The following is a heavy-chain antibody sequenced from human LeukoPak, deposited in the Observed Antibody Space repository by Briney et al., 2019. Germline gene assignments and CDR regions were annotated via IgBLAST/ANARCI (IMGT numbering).Heavy chain of an antibody. V-gene: IGHV3-21*01. J-gene: IGHJ4*02. D-gene: IGHD3-10*01. Sequence: GGSLRLSCAASGFTFSSYSMNWVRQAPGKGLEWISSISSSSSYIYYADSVKGRFTISRDNAKNSLYLQMNSLRAEDTAVYYCARDRFGGSYYFDYWGQRTLVTVSS. CDR2: ISSSSSYI. CDR1: GFTFSSYS. CDR3: ARDRFGGSYYFDY.